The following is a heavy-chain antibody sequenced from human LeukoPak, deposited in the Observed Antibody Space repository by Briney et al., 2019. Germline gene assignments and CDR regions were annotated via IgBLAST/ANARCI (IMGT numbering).Heavy chain of an antibody. CDR2: IIPIFGTA. V-gene: IGHV1-69*05. D-gene: IGHD1-7*01. J-gene: IGHJ4*02. CDR1: GGTFSSYA. Sequence: ASVKVSCKASGGTFSSYAISWVRQAPGHGLEWMGGIIPIFGTANYAQEFQGRVTITTDESTSTAYMELSSLRSEDTAVYYCARRSTGTTSFNYWGQGTLVTVSS. CDR3: ARRSTGTTSFNY.